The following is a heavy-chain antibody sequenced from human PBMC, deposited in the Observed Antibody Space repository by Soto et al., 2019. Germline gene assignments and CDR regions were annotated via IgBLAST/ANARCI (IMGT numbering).Heavy chain of an antibody. Sequence: QVQLQESGPGLVKPSETLSLTCTVPGGSISSYYWSWIRQPAGKGLEWIGRIYTGGSTNYSPSLKSRVTMSVDTSKNQFSLRLTSVTAADTAVYYCARASVGPPGGGSWTMPFDIWGRGTLVTVSS. D-gene: IGHD2-15*01. J-gene: IGHJ4*02. V-gene: IGHV4-4*07. CDR1: GGSISSYY. CDR3: ARASVGPPGGGSWTMPFDI. CDR2: IYTGGST.